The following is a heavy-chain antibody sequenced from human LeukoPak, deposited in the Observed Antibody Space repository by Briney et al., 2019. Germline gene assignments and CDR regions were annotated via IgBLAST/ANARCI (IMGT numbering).Heavy chain of an antibody. V-gene: IGHV1-18*01. D-gene: IGHD3-10*01. Sequence: ASVKVSCKASGYTFTSYGISWVRQAPGQGLEGMGWISAYNGNTNYAQKLQGRVTMTTDTSTSTAYMELRSLRSDDTAVYYCARDVGYYASGREIDYWGQGTLVTVSS. CDR3: ARDVGYYASGREIDY. CDR2: ISAYNGNT. J-gene: IGHJ4*02. CDR1: GYTFTSYG.